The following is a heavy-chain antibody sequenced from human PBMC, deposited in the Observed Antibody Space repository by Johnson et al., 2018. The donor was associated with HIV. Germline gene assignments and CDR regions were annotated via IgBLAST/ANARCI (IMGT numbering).Heavy chain of an antibody. V-gene: IGHV3-15*01. D-gene: IGHD3-10*01. Sequence: VQLVESGGGLVQPGGSPRLSCAASGFTFSNAWMNWVRQAPGKGLEWVGRVKSKTDGGTTDYAAPVKGRFTISRGNAKKSLSLQMNSLRAEDTALYYCARFENTLSNAFDIWGQGTMVTVSA. CDR3: ARFENTLSNAFDI. CDR1: GFTFSNAW. CDR2: VKSKTDGGTT. J-gene: IGHJ3*02.